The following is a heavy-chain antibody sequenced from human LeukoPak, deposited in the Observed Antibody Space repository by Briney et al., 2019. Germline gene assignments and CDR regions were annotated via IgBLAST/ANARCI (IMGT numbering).Heavy chain of an antibody. J-gene: IGHJ4*02. V-gene: IGHV1-2*02. CDR1: GYTFIDYY. D-gene: IGHD1-1*01. CDR2: INLNSGAT. CDR3: ARDPPSTTTLGY. Sequence: ASVKVSCKASGYTFIDYYIHWVRQAPGQELEWLGWINLNSGATKYAQNLQGRVTMTRDTSISTAYMELSRLNSDDTAVYYCARDPPSTTTLGYWGQGTPVTVSS.